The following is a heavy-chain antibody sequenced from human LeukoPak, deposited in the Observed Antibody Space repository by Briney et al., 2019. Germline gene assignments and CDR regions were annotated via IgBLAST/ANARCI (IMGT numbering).Heavy chain of an antibody. V-gene: IGHV4-4*07. CDR3: ARDLFVAAYGY. D-gene: IGHD6-19*01. CDR1: SGSINNYY. Sequence: SETLSLTCTVSSGSINNYYWSWIRQPAGKGLEWIGRIYSSGSTSYNPSLKSRVTISIDTSKNQFSLSVTAVTAADTAVYYCARDLFVAAYGYWGQGTLVTVSS. CDR2: IYSSGST. J-gene: IGHJ4*02.